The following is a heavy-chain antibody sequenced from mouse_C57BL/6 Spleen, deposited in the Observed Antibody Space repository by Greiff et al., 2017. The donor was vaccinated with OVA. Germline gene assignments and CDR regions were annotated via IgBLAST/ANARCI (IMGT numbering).Heavy chain of an antibody. CDR3: ARGTGTWAMDY. CDR1: GYTFTDYN. V-gene: IGHV1-18*01. J-gene: IGHJ4*01. D-gene: IGHD4-1*01. CDR2: INPNNGGT. Sequence: EVMLVESGPELVKPGASVKIPCKASGYTFTDYNMDWVKQSHGKSLEWIGDINPNNGGTIYNQKFKGKATLTVDKSSSTAYMELRSLTSEDTAVYYCARGTGTWAMDYWGQGTSVTVSS.